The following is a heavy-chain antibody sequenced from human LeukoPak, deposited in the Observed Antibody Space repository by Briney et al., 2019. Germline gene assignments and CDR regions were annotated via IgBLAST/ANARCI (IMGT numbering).Heavy chain of an antibody. CDR2: INERGSET. CDR3: AKDYSFSNWN. D-gene: IGHD2-15*01. V-gene: IGHV3-7*01. J-gene: IGHJ4*02. CDR1: GFMFPNHW. Sequence: GGSLRLSCAASGFMFPNHWMTWVRQAPGKGLEWVANINERGSETYYADYVKGRFTISRDNTKKPLLLQLNSLSVEDTAMYYCAKDYSFSNWNWGQGALVTVSS.